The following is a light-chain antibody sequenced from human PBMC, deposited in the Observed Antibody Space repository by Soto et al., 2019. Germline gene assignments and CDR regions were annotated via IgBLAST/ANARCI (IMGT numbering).Light chain of an antibody. V-gene: IGKV3-11*02. J-gene: IGKJ5*01. Sequence: IVFTESPSTVSLSPGERATLSCRASHSISGYLGWYQQKPSQAPRLLIYADSNRATGIPARFSGSGSGRDFTLTISSLEPEDFSVYYCQQRYNWPITFGQGTRLEIK. CDR2: ADS. CDR3: QQRYNWPIT. CDR1: HSISGY.